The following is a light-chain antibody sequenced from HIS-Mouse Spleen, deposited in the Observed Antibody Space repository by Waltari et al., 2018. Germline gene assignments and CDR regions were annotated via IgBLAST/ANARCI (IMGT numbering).Light chain of an antibody. CDR1: TRTVGVHNY. Sequence: SALTQPASVSGSPGQSITILCTGPTRTVGVHNYVSWYHQNPGKAPKLMIYEVSNRPSGVSNRFSGSKSVNTASLTISVLQAEDEADYYCSSYTSSSTVFGGGTKLTVL. V-gene: IGLV2-14*01. CDR3: SSYTSSSTV. CDR2: EVS. J-gene: IGLJ3*02.